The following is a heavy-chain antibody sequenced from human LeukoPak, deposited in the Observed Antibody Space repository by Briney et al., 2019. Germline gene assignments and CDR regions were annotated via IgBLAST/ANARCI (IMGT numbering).Heavy chain of an antibody. CDR2: IYYSGST. D-gene: IGHD3-22*01. V-gene: IGHV4-59*01. CDR1: GGSMSGYY. Sequence: SETLSLTCTVSGGSMSGYYWNWIRQSPGKGLEWIGYIYYSGSTNYNPSLKSRVTISVDTSKNQFSLKLSSVTAADTAVYYCARGGVYYDSSGYRFWGQGTLVTVSS. J-gene: IGHJ4*02. CDR3: ARGGVYYDSSGYRF.